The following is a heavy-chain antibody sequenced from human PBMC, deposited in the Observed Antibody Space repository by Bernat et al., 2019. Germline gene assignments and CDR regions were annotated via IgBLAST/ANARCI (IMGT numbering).Heavy chain of an antibody. Sequence: QLQLQESGPGLVKSSETLSLTCTVPGGSISSSSYYWGWIRQPPGKGLEWIGSIYYSGSTYYNPSLKSRVTISVDTSKNQFSLKLSSVTAADTAVYYCARLPRGSSWMYYFDYWGQGTLVTVSS. CDR1: GGSISSSSYY. CDR3: ARLPRGSSWMYYFDY. J-gene: IGHJ4*02. D-gene: IGHD6-13*01. V-gene: IGHV4-39*01. CDR2: IYYSGST.